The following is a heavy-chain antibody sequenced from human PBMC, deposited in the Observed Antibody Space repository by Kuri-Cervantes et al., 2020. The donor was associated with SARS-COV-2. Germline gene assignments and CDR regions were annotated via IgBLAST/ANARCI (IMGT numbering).Heavy chain of an antibody. J-gene: IGHJ6*03. CDR3: ARRNMDV. V-gene: IGHV4-4*07. Sequence: GSLRPSCTVSGGSISSYYWSWIRQPAGKGLEWIGRIHTSGSTNYNPSLKSRITVSVDTSNNQFSLKLSSVTAAGTAVYYCARRNMDVWGKGTTVTVSS. CDR1: GGSISSYY. CDR2: IHTSGST.